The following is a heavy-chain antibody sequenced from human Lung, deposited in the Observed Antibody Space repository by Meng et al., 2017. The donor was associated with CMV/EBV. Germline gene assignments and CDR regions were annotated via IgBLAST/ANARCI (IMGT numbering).Heavy chain of an antibody. V-gene: IGHV1-8*01. Sequence: CKASGYTFTSYDINWVRQATGQGLEWMGWMNPNSGNTGYAQKFQGRVAMTRNTSISTAYMELSSLRSEDTAVYYCARGLEPSYVDRDYWGQGTLVTVSS. CDR2: MNPNSGNT. D-gene: IGHD4-17*01. CDR3: ARGLEPSYVDRDY. J-gene: IGHJ4*02. CDR1: GYTFTSYD.